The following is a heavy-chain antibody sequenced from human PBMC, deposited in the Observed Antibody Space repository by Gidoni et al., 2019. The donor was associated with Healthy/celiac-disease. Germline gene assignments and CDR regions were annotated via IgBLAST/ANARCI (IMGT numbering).Heavy chain of an antibody. Sequence: EVQLVESGGGLVQPGGSLRLSCAAPGFTFSSYSMNWVRQATGKGREGVSYISSSSSTINYADSGKGRFTISRDNAKNSLYLQMNSLRAEDTAVYYCARGPQDSSSWYFDYWGQGTLVTVSS. V-gene: IGHV3-48*01. D-gene: IGHD6-6*01. J-gene: IGHJ4*02. CDR1: GFTFSSYS. CDR3: ARGPQDSSSWYFDY. CDR2: ISSSSSTI.